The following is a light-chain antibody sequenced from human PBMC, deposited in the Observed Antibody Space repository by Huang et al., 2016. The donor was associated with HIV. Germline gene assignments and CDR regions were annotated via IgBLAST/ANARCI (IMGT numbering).Light chain of an antibody. J-gene: IGKJ2*01. CDR3: QQYGSSPYT. Sequence: ETVLTQSPGTLSLSPGERATLSCRASQSVRSNYLAWYQQKLGQAPRLIIYGASIRATGIPDRFSGSGSGTDFTLTISRLEPEDSAVFYCQQYGSSPYTFGQGTKLEIK. V-gene: IGKV3-20*01. CDR1: QSVRSNY. CDR2: GAS.